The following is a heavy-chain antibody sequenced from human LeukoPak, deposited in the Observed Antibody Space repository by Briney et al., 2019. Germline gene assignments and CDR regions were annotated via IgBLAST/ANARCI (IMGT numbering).Heavy chain of an antibody. CDR2: ISAYNGNT. V-gene: IGHV1-18*01. Sequence: ASVKVSCKASGYTFTSYGISWVRQAPGQGLEWMGWISAYNGNTNYAQNLQGRVTMTTDTSLSPGYMELRSLRSDDTAVYYCARLGSSGWNGPGYWGQGTLVTVSS. CDR1: GYTFTSYG. CDR3: ARLGSSGWNGPGY. D-gene: IGHD6-19*01. J-gene: IGHJ4*02.